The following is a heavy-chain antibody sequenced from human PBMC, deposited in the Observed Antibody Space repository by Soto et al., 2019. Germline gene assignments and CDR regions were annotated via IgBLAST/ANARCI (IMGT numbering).Heavy chain of an antibody. J-gene: IGHJ6*02. V-gene: IGHV3-7*01. CDR3: AREWQSSFCSPTTCYFYGIDV. D-gene: IGHD2-21*01. CDR2: IKEDGSEA. CDR1: GFNFGTFW. Sequence: KLVESGGGLVQPGGSLRLSCAASGFNFGTFWMSWVRQAPGKGLEWGASIKEDGSEAYYVDSVKGRFTISRDNAKNSLYLQLNSLGVEYTAIYYCAREWQSSFCSPTTCYFYGIDVWGQGTTVTVSS.